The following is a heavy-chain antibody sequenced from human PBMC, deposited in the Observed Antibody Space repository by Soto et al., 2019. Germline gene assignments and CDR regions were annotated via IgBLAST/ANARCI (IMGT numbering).Heavy chain of an antibody. D-gene: IGHD3-3*01. V-gene: IGHV2-5*02. Sequence: QITLKESGPTLVKPTQTLTLTCAFSGLSLTTNGLSVGWVRQPPGKALEWLALIYWDDDKRYSPSLKSRLTITTDTSKNQVVLTMTNWDPVDTATYYCAHSSTDLNHAMDVWGQGTTVSVSS. J-gene: IGHJ6*02. CDR3: AHSSTDLNHAMDV. CDR1: GLSLTTNGLS. CDR2: IYWDDDK.